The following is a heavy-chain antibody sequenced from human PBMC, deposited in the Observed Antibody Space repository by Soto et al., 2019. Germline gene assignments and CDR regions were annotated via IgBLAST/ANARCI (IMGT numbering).Heavy chain of an antibody. D-gene: IGHD2-2*01. J-gene: IGHJ5*02. CDR2: ISYDGSNK. Sequence: QVQLVESGGGVVQPGRSLRLSCAASGFTFSSYAMHWVRQAPGKGLEWVAVISYDGSNKYYADSVKGRFTISRDNSKKPLYLQRNSLSAEDTAVYYCARDRDQLPPSYWFDPWGQGTLVTVSS. CDR3: ARDRDQLPPSYWFDP. V-gene: IGHV3-30-3*01. CDR1: GFTFSSYA.